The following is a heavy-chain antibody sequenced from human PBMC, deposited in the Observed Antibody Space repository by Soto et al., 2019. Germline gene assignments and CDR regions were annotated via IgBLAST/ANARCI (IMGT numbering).Heavy chain of an antibody. CDR2: INPCGGST. J-gene: IGHJ4*02. V-gene: IGHV1-46*03. D-gene: IGHD6-13*01. CDR3: ARGRLYSSSWYSSNSPVKFDY. CDR1: GYTFTSYY. Sequence: ASVKVSCKASGYTFTSYYMHWVRQAPGQGLEWMGIINPCGGSTSYAQKFQGRVTMTRDTSTSTVYMELSSLRSEDTAVYYCARGRLYSSSWYSSNSPVKFDYWGQGTLVTVSS.